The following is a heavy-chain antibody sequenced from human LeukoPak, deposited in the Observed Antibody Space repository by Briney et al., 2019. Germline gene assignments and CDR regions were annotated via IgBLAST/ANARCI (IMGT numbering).Heavy chain of an antibody. J-gene: IGHJ6*03. V-gene: IGHV3-30*02. CDR3: AKLANYDSSGYPPRIYYYYYYMDV. Sequence: GGSLRLSCAPSGFTFSSYGMHWVRQPPGKGREWVAFIRYDGGNKYYADSVKGRFTISRDNSKNTLYLQINSLRAEDTAVYYWAKLANYDSSGYPPRIYYYYYYMDVWGEGTTVTISS. CDR2: IRYDGGNK. D-gene: IGHD3-22*01. CDR1: GFTFSSYG.